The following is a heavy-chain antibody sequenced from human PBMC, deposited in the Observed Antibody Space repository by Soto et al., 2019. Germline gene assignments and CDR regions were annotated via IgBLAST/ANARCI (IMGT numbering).Heavy chain of an antibody. V-gene: IGHV4-31*03. CDR3: ARVRSGVGYNWFDP. CDR2: IYYSGST. J-gene: IGHJ5*02. CDR1: GGSISSGAYY. D-gene: IGHD3-16*01. Sequence: PSETLSLTCIVSGGSISSGAYYWSWIRQLPGKGLEWIGHIYYSGSTYYNSSLKSRVTISVGTSKNQFSLKLNSVTAADTAVYCCARVRSGVGYNWFDPWGQGTLVTVSS.